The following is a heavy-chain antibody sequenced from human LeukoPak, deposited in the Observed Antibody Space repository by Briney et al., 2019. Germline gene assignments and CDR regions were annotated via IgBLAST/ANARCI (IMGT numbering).Heavy chain of an antibody. D-gene: IGHD3-22*01. J-gene: IGHJ4*02. CDR3: ARATYDYDSSGYYFSHY. Sequence: PSETLSLTCIVSGGSISRDSYYWGWIRPSPQKGLEWIGSIYYSGSTYYNPSLKSRVTISVDTSKNQFSLKLSSVTAADTAVYYCARATYDYDSSGYYFSHYWGQGTLVTVSS. CDR2: IYYSGST. V-gene: IGHV4-39*07. CDR1: GGSISRDSYY.